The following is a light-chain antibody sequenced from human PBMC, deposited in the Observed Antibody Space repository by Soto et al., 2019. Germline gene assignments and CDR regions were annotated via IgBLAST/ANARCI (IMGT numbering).Light chain of an antibody. CDR1: QSVGRNY. CDR2: DAS. Sequence: EIVLTQSPGTLSLSPGERATLSCRASQSVGRNYLGWYQQKPGQAPRLLIYDASNRASGIPDRFSGSGSGTDFTLTISRLEPEDFALYFCPQYAFSPLTFGGGTKVEIK. J-gene: IGKJ4*01. CDR3: PQYAFSPLT. V-gene: IGKV3-20*01.